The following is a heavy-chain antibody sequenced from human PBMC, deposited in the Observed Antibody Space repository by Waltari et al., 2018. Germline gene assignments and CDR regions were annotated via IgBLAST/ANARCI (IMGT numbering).Heavy chain of an antibody. CDR1: GGSISSGGYY. V-gene: IGHV4-31*01. D-gene: IGHD3-10*01. J-gene: IGHJ5*02. CDR3: ARGPAMVRSSVALWFDP. Sequence: QVQLQESGPGLVKPSHTLSLTCTVSGGSISSGGYYWCWIRQHPGKGLGWIGYIYYSGGTYYNPSLKRIVTISVDTSKNKFSLKLSSVTAADTDVYYCARGPAMVRSSVALWFDPGGQGTLVTVSS. CDR2: IYYSGGT.